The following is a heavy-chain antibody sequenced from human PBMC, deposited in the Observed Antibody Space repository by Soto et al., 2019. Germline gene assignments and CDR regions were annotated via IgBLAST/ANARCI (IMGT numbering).Heavy chain of an antibody. CDR1: GFTFSNYA. D-gene: IGHD3-9*01. CDR3: AKTSKTTILTVYDV. J-gene: IGHJ6*02. CDR2: ITNNGGST. V-gene: IGHV3-64D*06. Sequence: GGSLRLSCSASGFTFSNYAIHWVRQAPGKGLEYVAAITNNGGSTKYADSVKGRFTISRDNSKSTVFLQMSSLRPEDTAIYYCAKTSKTTILTVYDVWGRGTTVTVSS.